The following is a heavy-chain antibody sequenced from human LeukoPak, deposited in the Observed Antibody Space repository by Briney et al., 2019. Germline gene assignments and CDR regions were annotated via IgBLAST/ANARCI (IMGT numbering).Heavy chain of an antibody. D-gene: IGHD3-3*01. CDR2: VTSSNNYI. V-gene: IGHV3-21*01. J-gene: IGHJ4*02. Sequence: GGSLRLSCAGSGFTFSSYSMNWVRQAPGKGLEWVSSVTSSNNYIYYADSMKGRFTISRDNAKNSLYLQMNSLRAEDTAVYYCARGDFWSGDYWGQGTLVTVSS. CDR1: GFTFSSYS. CDR3: ARGDFWSGDY.